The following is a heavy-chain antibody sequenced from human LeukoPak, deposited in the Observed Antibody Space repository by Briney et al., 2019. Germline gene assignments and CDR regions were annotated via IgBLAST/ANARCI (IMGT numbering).Heavy chain of an antibody. Sequence: GGSLRLSCAASGFSFSNYAMSWVRQAPGKGLEWVSAISGSGGSTYYADSVKGRFTVSRDISKNTLYLQMNSLRAEDTAVYYCASSGRGYSYGSETPFDYWGQGTLVTVSS. V-gene: IGHV3-23*01. CDR3: ASSGRGYSYGSETPFDY. CDR2: ISGSGGST. D-gene: IGHD5-18*01. CDR1: GFSFSNYA. J-gene: IGHJ4*02.